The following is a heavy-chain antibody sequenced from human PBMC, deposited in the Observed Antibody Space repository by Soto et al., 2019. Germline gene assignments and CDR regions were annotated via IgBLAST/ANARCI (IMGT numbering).Heavy chain of an antibody. Sequence: PSETLSLTCAVSGDSMSSSDYYWGWIRQPPGKGLEWIGSIYYSGSTYYNPSLQSRVAISVATSKNQFSLKLKSVTAADTAIYYCARRTVNIRSFYSGLKTHCFDYWGQGAPVTVSS. CDR2: IYYSGST. CDR3: ARRTVNIRSFYSGLKTHCFDY. V-gene: IGHV4-39*01. CDR1: GDSMSSSDYY. D-gene: IGHD3-9*01. J-gene: IGHJ4*02.